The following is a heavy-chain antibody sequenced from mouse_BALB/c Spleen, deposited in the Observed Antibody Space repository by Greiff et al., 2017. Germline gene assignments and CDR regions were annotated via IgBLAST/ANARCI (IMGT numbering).Heavy chain of an antibody. CDR1: GFTFSSFG. J-gene: IGHJ4*01. CDR2: ISSGSSTI. V-gene: IGHV5-17*02. Sequence: EVMVVESGGGLVQPGGSRKLSCAASGFTFSSFGMHWVRQAPEKGLEWVAYISSGSSTIYYADTVKGRFTISRDNPKNTLFLQMTSLRSEDTAMYYCARRQLGLRGYAMDYWGQGTSVTVSS. CDR3: ARRQLGLRGYAMDY. D-gene: IGHD3-2*01.